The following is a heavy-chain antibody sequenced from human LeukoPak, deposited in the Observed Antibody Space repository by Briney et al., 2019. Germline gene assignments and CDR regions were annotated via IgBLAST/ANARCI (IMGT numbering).Heavy chain of an antibody. V-gene: IGHV3-43*01. D-gene: IGHD6-19*01. Sequence: PGGSLRLSCAASGFTFDDYTMHWVRQAPGKGLEWVSLISWDGGSTYYADSVKSRFTISRDNSKNSLYLQMNSLRTEDTALYYCAKDSSSSGWSNDAFDIWGQGTMVTVSS. CDR1: GFTFDDYT. CDR2: ISWDGGST. J-gene: IGHJ3*02. CDR3: AKDSSSSGWSNDAFDI.